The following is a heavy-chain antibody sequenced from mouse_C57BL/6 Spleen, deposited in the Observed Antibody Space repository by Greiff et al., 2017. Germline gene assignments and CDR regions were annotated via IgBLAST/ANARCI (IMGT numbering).Heavy chain of an antibody. V-gene: IGHV1-82*01. CDR3: ARYPYCSNYYFDY. Sequence: QVQLKEPGPELVKPGASVKISCKASGYAFSSSWMNWVKQRPGKGLEWIGRIYPGDGDTNYNGKFKGKATLTADKSSSTAYMQLSSLTSEDSAVYFCARYPYCSNYYFDYWGQGTTLTVSS. CDR2: IYPGDGDT. D-gene: IGHD2-5*01. J-gene: IGHJ2*01. CDR1: GYAFSSSW.